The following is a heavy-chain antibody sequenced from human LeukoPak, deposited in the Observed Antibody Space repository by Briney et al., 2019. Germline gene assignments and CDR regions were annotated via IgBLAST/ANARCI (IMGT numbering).Heavy chain of an antibody. V-gene: IGHV4-59*01. D-gene: IGHD5-12*01. Sequence: SETLSLTCTVSGGSISNYYWDWLRQPPGKGLEWIGYIYYSGSTKYNPSLKSRVTMSLDTSKKQFSLRLTSVTAADTAVYYCARGFDSKSTYFDYWGLGTLVTVSS. J-gene: IGHJ4*02. CDR3: ARGFDSKSTYFDY. CDR1: GGSISNYY. CDR2: IYYSGST.